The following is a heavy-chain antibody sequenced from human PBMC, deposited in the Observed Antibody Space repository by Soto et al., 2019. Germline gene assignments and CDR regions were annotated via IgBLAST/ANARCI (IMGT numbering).Heavy chain of an antibody. D-gene: IGHD6-13*01. CDR1: GFTFSSYT. CDR3: VKAGGYMYEGFDI. V-gene: IGHV3-23*01. J-gene: IGHJ3*02. Sequence: GGSLRLSCAASGFTFSSYTMTWVRQAPGKGLEWVSGISVTGGRTYYADSVKGRFTISRDDSKNTLSLEINSLRGDDTAVYYCVKAGGYMYEGFDIWGQGTMVTVSS. CDR2: ISVTGGRT.